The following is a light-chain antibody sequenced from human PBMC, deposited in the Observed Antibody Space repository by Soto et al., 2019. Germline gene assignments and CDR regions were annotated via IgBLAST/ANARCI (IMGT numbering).Light chain of an antibody. V-gene: IGKV3-11*01. CDR1: RSVSNY. J-gene: IGKJ5*01. CDR2: DAS. Sequence: EIVLTQSPATLSLSPGESATLSCRASRSVSNYLAWYQQKPGQAPRXLIYDASSRPTDIPARFSGSGSGTEFTLTISSLEPEDFELYYCRQRSNWPITFGQGTRLEIK. CDR3: RQRSNWPIT.